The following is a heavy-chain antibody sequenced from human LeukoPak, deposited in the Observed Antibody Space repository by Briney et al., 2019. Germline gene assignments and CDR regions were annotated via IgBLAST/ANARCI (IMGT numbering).Heavy chain of an antibody. V-gene: IGHV3-30-3*01. Sequence: GGSLRLSCAASGFTFSSYAMHWVRQAPGKGLEWVAVISYDGSNKYYADSVKGRFTISRDNSKNTLYLQMNSLRAEDTAVYYCAREAIAAATYYMDVWGKGTTVTVSS. J-gene: IGHJ6*03. D-gene: IGHD6-13*01. CDR1: GFTFSSYA. CDR2: ISYDGSNK. CDR3: AREAIAAATYYMDV.